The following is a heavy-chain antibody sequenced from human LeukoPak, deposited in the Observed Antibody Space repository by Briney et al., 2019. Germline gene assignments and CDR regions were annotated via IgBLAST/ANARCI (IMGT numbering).Heavy chain of an antibody. CDR2: IYYSGST. D-gene: IGHD6-13*01. V-gene: IGHV4-39*01. CDR3: ARHDTGYSSSWYFDY. J-gene: IGHJ4*02. CDR1: GGSISSSSYY. Sequence: PSETLSLTCTVSGGSISSSSYYWGWIRQPPGEGLEWIGSIYYSGSTYYNPSLKSRVTISVDTSKNQFSLKLSSVTAADTAVHYCARHDTGYSSSWYFDYWGQGTLVTVSS.